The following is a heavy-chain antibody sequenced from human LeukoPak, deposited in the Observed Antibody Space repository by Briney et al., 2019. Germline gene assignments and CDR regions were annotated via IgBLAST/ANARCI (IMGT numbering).Heavy chain of an antibody. CDR3: ARDQGDHFDY. D-gene: IGHD2-21*02. Sequence: GGSLRLSCAASGFTFSSYEMNWVRQAPGKGLEWVSYISSSGSTIYYADSVKGRVTISRDNSKNSLYLQMNSLSDEHTAVYYCARDQGDHFDYWGQGPLVTVSS. J-gene: IGHJ4*02. V-gene: IGHV3-48*03. CDR1: GFTFSSYE. CDR2: ISSSGSTI.